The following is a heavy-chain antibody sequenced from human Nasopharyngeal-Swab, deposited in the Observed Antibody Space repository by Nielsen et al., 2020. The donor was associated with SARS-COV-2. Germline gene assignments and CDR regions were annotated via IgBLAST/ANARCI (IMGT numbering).Heavy chain of an antibody. Sequence: SVKVSCKASGGTFNSYAISWVRQAPGQGLEWMGGIIPIFGTANYAQKFQGRVTITADESTSTAYMELSSLRSEDTAVYYCARGPFYFWSGRHYFDYWGQGTLVTVSS. V-gene: IGHV1-69*13. CDR1: GGTFNSYA. CDR3: ARGPFYFWSGRHYFDY. J-gene: IGHJ4*02. CDR2: IIPIFGTA. D-gene: IGHD3-3*01.